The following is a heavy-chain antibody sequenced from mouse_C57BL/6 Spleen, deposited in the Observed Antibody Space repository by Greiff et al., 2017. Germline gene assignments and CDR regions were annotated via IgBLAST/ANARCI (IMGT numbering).Heavy chain of an antibody. CDR1: GYTFTSYW. D-gene: IGHD2-5*01. J-gene: IGHJ2*01. V-gene: IGHV1-52*01. Sequence: QVQLQQPGAELVRPGSSVKLSCKASGYTFTSYWMHWVKQRPIQGLEWIGNIDPSDSETHYNQKFKDKATLTVDKSSSTAYMQLSSLTSEDSAVYYCASAYYSNSYYFDYWGQGTTLIVSS. CDR2: IDPSDSET. CDR3: ASAYYSNSYYFDY.